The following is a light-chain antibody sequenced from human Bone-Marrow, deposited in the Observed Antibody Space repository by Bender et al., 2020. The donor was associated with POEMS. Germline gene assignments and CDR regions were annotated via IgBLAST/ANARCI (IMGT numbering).Light chain of an antibody. J-gene: IGLJ3*02. CDR2: KNN. V-gene: IGLV1-47*01. Sequence: QSVLTQPPSASGTPGQRVTISCSGSSSNIENNYVDWYQQLPGTAPKPLIYKNNRRPSGVPDRFSGSKSGNTASLTISGLQAEDEADYYCSSYTSSSTLVFGGGTKLTVL. CDR3: SSYTSSSTLV. CDR1: SSNIENNY.